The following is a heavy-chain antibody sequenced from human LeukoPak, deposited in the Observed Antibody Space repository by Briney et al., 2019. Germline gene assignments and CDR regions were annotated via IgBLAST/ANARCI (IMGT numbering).Heavy chain of an antibody. V-gene: IGHV3-7*01. CDR3: ARVEIVVVPAVPNFDY. Sequence: WGSLRRYCAASGFTFSSYWMSWVRQAPGKGLEWVANTKQDGSEKYYVDSVKGRFTISRDNAKNSLYPQMNSLRAEDTAVYYCARVEIVVVPAVPNFDYWGQGTLVTVSS. D-gene: IGHD2-2*03. CDR1: GFTFSSYW. J-gene: IGHJ4*02. CDR2: TKQDGSEK.